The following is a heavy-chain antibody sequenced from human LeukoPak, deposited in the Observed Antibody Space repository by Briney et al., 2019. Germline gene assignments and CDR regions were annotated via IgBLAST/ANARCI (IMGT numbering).Heavy chain of an antibody. CDR1: GFTFSSYG. J-gene: IGHJ4*02. Sequence: GGSLRLSCAASGFTFSSYGMHWVRPAPGKGLEWVAVIWYDGSNKYYADSVKGRFTISRDNSKNTLYLQMNSLRAEDTAVYYCARASYSSGWYYFDYWGQGTLVTVSS. V-gene: IGHV3-33*01. CDR2: IWYDGSNK. D-gene: IGHD6-19*01. CDR3: ARASYSSGWYYFDY.